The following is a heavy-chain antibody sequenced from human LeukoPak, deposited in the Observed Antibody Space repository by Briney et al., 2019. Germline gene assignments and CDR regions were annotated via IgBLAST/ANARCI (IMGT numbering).Heavy chain of an antibody. CDR1: GYTFTGYY. CDR2: INPNSGGT. CDR3: ARDQDYDFWSGLAGYYYYGMDV. J-gene: IGHJ6*02. Sequence: ASVKVSCKASGYTFTGYYMHWVRQAPGQGLEWMEWINPNSGGTNYAQKFQGRVTMTRDTSISTAYMELSRLRSDDTAVYYCARDQDYDFWSGLAGYYYYGMDVWGQGTTVTVSS. D-gene: IGHD3-3*01. V-gene: IGHV1-2*02.